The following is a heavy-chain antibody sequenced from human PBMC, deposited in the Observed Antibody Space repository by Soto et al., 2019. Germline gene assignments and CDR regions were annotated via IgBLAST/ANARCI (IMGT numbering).Heavy chain of an antibody. CDR1: GFTFSNAW. CDR2: IKSKTDGGTT. V-gene: IGHV3-15*07. Sequence: GGSLRLSCAASGFTFSNAWMNWVRQAPGKGLEWVGRIKSKTDGGTTDYAAPVKGRFTISRDDSKNTLYLQMNSLKTEDTAVYYCTTSTVTSYVEYSSSPDVNYYYYGMDVWGQGTTVTVSS. J-gene: IGHJ6*02. CDR3: TTSTVTSYVEYSSSPDVNYYYYGMDV. D-gene: IGHD6-6*01.